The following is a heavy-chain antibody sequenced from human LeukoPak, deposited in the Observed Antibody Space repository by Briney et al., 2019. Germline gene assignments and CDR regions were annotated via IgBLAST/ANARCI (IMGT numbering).Heavy chain of an antibody. Sequence: PSQTLSLTCTVSGGSISSGSYYWYWIRQPAGKGLEWIGHIYTSGSTNYNPSLKSRVTISLDTSKNQFSLKLTSVTAADTAVYYCAEGLAGFHWGQGALVTVS. CDR1: GGSISSGSYY. V-gene: IGHV4-61*09. D-gene: IGHD6-13*01. J-gene: IGHJ4*02. CDR2: IYTSGST. CDR3: AEGLAGFH.